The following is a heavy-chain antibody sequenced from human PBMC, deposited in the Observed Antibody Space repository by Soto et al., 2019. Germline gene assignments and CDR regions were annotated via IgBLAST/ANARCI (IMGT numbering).Heavy chain of an antibody. J-gene: IGHJ4*02. Sequence: QVQLVQSGAEVKKPGSSVKVSYKASGDSFSTYGVNWVRLAPGQGLEWMGGIIPKFGTTNYAQKFRGRVTITADESTNTAYMELNYLRSEDTAVYFCARELDPYYGGNSLSLDYWGQGTLVTVSS. V-gene: IGHV1-69*13. CDR2: IIPKFGTT. CDR1: GDSFSTYG. CDR3: ARELDPYYGGNSLSLDY. D-gene: IGHD4-17*01.